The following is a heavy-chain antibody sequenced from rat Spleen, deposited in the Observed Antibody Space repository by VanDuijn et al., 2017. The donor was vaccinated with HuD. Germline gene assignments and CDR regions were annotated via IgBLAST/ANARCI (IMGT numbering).Heavy chain of an antibody. J-gene: IGHJ3*01. CDR3: ARGWDWFAY. Sequence: EVLLVESGGGLVQPGRSLKLSCAASGFTFSDYYMAWVRQAPTKGLEWVASITNSGDNSYYRDSVKGRFTISRDNAKSTLYLQMDSLRSEDAATYYCARGWDWFAYWGHGSLVTVSS. CDR2: ITNSGDNS. CDR1: GFTFSDYY. D-gene: IGHD5-1*01. V-gene: IGHV5S23*01.